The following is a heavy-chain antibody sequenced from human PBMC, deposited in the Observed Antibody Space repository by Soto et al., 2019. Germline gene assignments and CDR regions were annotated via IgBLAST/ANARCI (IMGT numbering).Heavy chain of an antibody. J-gene: IGHJ4*02. D-gene: IGHD3-3*01. V-gene: IGHV2-5*02. CDR3: AHRVLRTVFGLVTTTAIYFDF. CDR1: GFSLTTSGVG. CDR2: IYWDDDK. Sequence: QITLKESGPTVVKPTETLTLTCTFSGFSLTTSGVGVGWVRQSPGKAPEWLALIYWDDDKRYSTSLNSRLIITKDTSKNQVVLTMASVDPAETATYYCAHRVLRTVFGLVTTTAIYFDFWGPGTPVVVSS.